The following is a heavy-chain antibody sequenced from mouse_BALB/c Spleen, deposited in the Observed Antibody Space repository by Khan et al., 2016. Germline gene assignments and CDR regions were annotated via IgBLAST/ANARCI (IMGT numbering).Heavy chain of an antibody. CDR1: GFTFSDYG. CDR2: ISNLAYSI. Sequence: EVELVESGGGLVQPGGSRKLSCAASGFTFSDYGMAWVRQAPGKGPEWVAFISNLAYSIYYADTVTGRFTISRENAKNTLYLEMSSLRSEDTAVYYCARDHDYYYVDYWGQGTTLTVSS. CDR3: ARDHDYYYVDY. J-gene: IGHJ2*01. D-gene: IGHD2-4*01. V-gene: IGHV5-15*02.